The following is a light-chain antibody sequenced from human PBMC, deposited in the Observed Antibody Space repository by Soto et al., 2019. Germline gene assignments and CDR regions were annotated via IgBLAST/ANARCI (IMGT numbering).Light chain of an antibody. V-gene: IGLV2-14*01. J-gene: IGLJ1*01. CDR3: SSKRDSSTLFV. Sequence: QSVLTHPPSASGSPGQSLTISCTGTSSDVGFYNFVSWYQQRPGKAPKLVIYEVTNRPSGVSDRFSGSKSGNTASLTISGLQAEDEADYYCSSKRDSSTLFVFGTGTKVTVL. CDR1: SSDVGFYNF. CDR2: EVT.